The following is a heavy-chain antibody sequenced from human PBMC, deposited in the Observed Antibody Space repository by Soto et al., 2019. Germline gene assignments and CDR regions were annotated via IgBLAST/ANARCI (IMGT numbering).Heavy chain of an antibody. CDR2: INPSGGST. J-gene: IGHJ3*02. CDR1: GYTFTSYY. CDR3: ARVSGDSYGYGDAFDI. D-gene: IGHD5-18*01. Sequence: GASVKVSCKAXGYTFTSYYMHWLRHAPGQGLEWIVIINPSGGSTSYAQKFQGRVTMTRDTSTSTVYMELSSLRSEDTAVYYCARVSGDSYGYGDAFDIWGQGTMVTVSS. V-gene: IGHV1-46*01.